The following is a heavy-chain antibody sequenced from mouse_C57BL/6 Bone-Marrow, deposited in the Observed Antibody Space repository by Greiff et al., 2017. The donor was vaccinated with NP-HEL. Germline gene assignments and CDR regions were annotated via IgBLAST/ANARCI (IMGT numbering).Heavy chain of an antibody. D-gene: IGHD1-1*01. CDR3: ARGGDYYGSSLYYFDY. J-gene: IGHJ2*01. V-gene: IGHV5-4*03. CDR1: GFTFSSYA. Sequence: EVKVVESGGGLVKPGGSLKLSCAASGFTFSSYAMSWVRQTPEKRLEWVATISDGGSYTYYPDNVKGRFTISRDNAKNNLYLQMSHLKSEDTAMYYCARGGDYYGSSLYYFDYWGQGTTRTVSS. CDR2: ISDGGSYT.